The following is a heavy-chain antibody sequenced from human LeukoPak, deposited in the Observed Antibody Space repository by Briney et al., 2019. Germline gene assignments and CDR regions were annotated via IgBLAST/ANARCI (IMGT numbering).Heavy chain of an antibody. CDR1: EFTFSNYN. J-gene: IGHJ4*02. Sequence: GGSLRLSCAASEFTFSNYNMIWVRQAPGKGLEWLSYISSSSSPIYYVDSVKGRFTISRDNAKNSLYLQMNSLRDEDTAVYYCARAAYFGFANWGQGTLVTASS. CDR2: ISSSSSPI. CDR3: ARAAYFGFAN. V-gene: IGHV3-48*02. D-gene: IGHD3-10*01.